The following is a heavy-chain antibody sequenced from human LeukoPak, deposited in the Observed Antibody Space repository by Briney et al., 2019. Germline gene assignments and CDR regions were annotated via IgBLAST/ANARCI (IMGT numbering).Heavy chain of an antibody. Sequence: GGSLRLSCAASGFTVTTYAMSWVRQAPGKGLEWVSAISGSGGSTYYADSVKGRFTISRDNSKNTLYLQMNSLRAEDTAVYYCAKNDQYQLLSAVDYWCQGTLVTVSS. V-gene: IGHV3-23*01. CDR2: ISGSGGST. CDR1: GFTVTTYA. CDR3: AKNDQYQLLSAVDY. D-gene: IGHD2-2*01. J-gene: IGHJ4*02.